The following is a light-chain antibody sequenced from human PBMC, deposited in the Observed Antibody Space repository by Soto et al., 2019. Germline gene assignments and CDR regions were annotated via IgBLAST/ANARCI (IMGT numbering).Light chain of an antibody. CDR2: DVS. Sequence: DIQMTQSPSALSASVGDTVTITCRASQSVSGWLAWYQQKPGKAPKLLIYDVSALPSGVPSRFSGSGSGTEFTLTISSLQPDDFATYYCQQYSTYSTFGQGTRLEIK. J-gene: IGKJ5*01. V-gene: IGKV1-5*01. CDR3: QQYSTYST. CDR1: QSVSGW.